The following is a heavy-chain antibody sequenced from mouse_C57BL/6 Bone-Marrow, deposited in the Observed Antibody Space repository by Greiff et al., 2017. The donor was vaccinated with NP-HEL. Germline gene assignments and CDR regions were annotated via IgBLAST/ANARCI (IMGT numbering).Heavy chain of an antibody. J-gene: IGHJ4*01. CDR3: ARSGIYYYGSSPYYYAMDY. D-gene: IGHD1-1*01. CDR1: GYTFTSYW. CDR2: IYPGSGST. V-gene: IGHV1-55*01. Sequence: QVQLQQPEAELVKPGASVKMSCKASGYTFTSYWITWVKQRPGQGLEWIGDIYPGSGSTNYNEKFKSKATLTVDKSSSTAYMQLSSLTSEDSAVYYCARSGIYYYGSSPYYYAMDYWGQGTSVTVSS.